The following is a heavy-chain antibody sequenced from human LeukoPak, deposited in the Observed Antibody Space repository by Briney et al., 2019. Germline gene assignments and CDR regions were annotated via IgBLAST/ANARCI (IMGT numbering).Heavy chain of an antibody. D-gene: IGHD6-13*01. J-gene: IGHJ4*02. CDR2: IIPIFGTA. V-gene: IGHV1-69*06. CDR1: GGTFSSYA. Sequence: SVKVSCKASGGTFSSYAISWVRQAPGQGLEWMGGIIPIFGTANYAQRFQGRVTITADKSTSTAYMELSSLRSEDTAVYYCARAAAGTVVFDYWGQGTLVTVSS. CDR3: ARAAAGTVVFDY.